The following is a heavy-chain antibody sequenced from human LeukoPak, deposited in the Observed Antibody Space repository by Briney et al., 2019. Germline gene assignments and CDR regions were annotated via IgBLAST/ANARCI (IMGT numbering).Heavy chain of an antibody. CDR3: ARGALYQYYLDYWG. Sequence: PGGSLRLSCAASGFTFSGFAMHWVRQPPGRGLEWVAFISFDGSSKFYADSVRGRFTISRDNSKNTLYLQMNSLRVEDTAVYYCARGALYQYYLDYWGWGQGTLVTVSS. J-gene: IGHJ4*02. V-gene: IGHV3-30-3*01. CDR1: GFTFSGFA. D-gene: IGHD4-17*01. CDR2: ISFDGSSK.